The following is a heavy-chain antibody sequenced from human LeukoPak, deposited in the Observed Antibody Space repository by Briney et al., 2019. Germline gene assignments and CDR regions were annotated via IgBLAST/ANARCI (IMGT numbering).Heavy chain of an antibody. Sequence: LRASVKVSCKTSGYTFTGNYMHWVRQAPGQGLEWMGWINPNTGGTNYAQKFQGRVTMTSDTSISTAYMELSSLRSDDTAVYYCARAPMIVVVFPPRLDYWGQGTLVTVSS. J-gene: IGHJ4*02. CDR2: INPNTGGT. CDR1: GYTFTGNY. CDR3: ARAPMIVVVFPPRLDY. D-gene: IGHD3-22*01. V-gene: IGHV1-2*02.